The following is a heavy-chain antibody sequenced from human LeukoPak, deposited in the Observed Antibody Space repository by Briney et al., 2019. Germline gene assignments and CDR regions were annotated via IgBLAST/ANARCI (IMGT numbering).Heavy chain of an antibody. CDR1: GFTVRSNY. Sequence: PGGSLRLSCVASGFTVRSNYMSWVRQAPGRGLEWVSVVYSGGTTYYADSVKGRFTISRDNSKNTLYLQMNSVTAEATAVYYCARVKVAVAGIGWFDPWGQGSLVTVSS. J-gene: IGHJ5*02. CDR3: ARVKVAVAGIGWFDP. V-gene: IGHV3-53*01. D-gene: IGHD6-13*01. CDR2: VYSGGTT.